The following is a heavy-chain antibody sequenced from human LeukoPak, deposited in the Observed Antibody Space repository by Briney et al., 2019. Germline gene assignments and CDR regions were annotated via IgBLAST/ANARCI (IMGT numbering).Heavy chain of an antibody. CDR2: IWYDGSNK. D-gene: IGHD2-15*01. CDR3: ARDLLGGYCSGGSCYPLYYYYGMDV. CDR1: GFTFSSYG. V-gene: IGHV3-33*01. J-gene: IGHJ6*02. Sequence: QPGGSLRLSCAASGFTFSSYGMHWVRQAPGKGLEWVAVIWYDGSNKYYADSVKGRFTISRDNSKNTLYLQMNSLRAEDTAVYYCARDLLGGYCSGGSCYPLYYYYGMDVWGQGTTVTVSS.